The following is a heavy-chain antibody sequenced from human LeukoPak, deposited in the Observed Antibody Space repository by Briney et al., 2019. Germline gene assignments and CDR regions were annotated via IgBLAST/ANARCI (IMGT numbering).Heavy chain of an antibody. D-gene: IGHD3-10*01. CDR2: INHSGGT. J-gene: IGHJ4*02. CDR3: ARGVDYYGV. CDR1: GGSFSGYS. Sequence: KPSETLSLTCAVYGGSFSGYSWNWIRQPPVKGLEWIGEINHSGGTNYNPSLKSRVTISVDTSKKQFSLKLSSVTAADTAVNYCARGVDYYGVWGQGTLVTVSS. V-gene: IGHV4-34*01.